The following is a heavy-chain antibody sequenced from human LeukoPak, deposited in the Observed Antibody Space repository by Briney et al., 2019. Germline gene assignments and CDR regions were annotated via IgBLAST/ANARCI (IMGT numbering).Heavy chain of an antibody. J-gene: IGHJ6*03. V-gene: IGHV3-48*03. CDR1: GFTFSSYE. D-gene: IGHD6-19*01. Sequence: GGSLRLSCAASGFTFSSYEMNWVRQAPGKGLEWVSYISSSGSTIYYADSVKGRFTISRDNAKNSLYLQMNSLRAEDTAVYYCAKRGSGWYEDYYYYMDVWGKGTTVTISS. CDR3: AKRGSGWYEDYYYYMDV. CDR2: ISSSGSTI.